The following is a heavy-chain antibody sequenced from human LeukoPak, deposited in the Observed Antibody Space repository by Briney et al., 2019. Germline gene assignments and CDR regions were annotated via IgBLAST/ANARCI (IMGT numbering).Heavy chain of an antibody. CDR1: GFTFSSYG. Sequence: GGSLRLSCAASGFTFSSYGMHWVRQAPGKGLEWVAFIRYDGSNKYYADSVKSRFTISRDNSKNTLYLQMNSLRAEDTAVYYCAKAGGRYQLLLSYYYYYMDVWGKGTTVTVSS. CDR2: IRYDGSNK. V-gene: IGHV3-30*02. CDR3: AKAGGRYQLLLSYYYYYMDV. D-gene: IGHD2-2*01. J-gene: IGHJ6*03.